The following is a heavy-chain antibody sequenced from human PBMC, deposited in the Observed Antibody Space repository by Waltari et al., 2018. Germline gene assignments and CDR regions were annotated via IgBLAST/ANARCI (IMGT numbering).Heavy chain of an antibody. CDR2: INTQNGST. V-gene: IGHV1-18*01. CDR1: GYTFTSRG. D-gene: IGHD2-2*02. CDR3: ARTCISAACYMIY. J-gene: IGHJ4*02. Sequence: QVQLVQSGGEMKEPGASVKVSCKASGYTFTSRGINWVRQAPGQGIEWMGWINTQNGSTNYAQNLQGRVTMTADTSTTTAYMELRSLKSDDTAIYYCARTCISAACYMIYWGQGTLVTVSA.